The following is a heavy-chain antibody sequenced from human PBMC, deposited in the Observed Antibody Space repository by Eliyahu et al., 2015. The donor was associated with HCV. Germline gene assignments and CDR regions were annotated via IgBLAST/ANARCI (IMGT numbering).Heavy chain of an antibody. V-gene: IGHV3-49*05. CDR2: IRSKAYGGTT. J-gene: IGHJ4*02. CDR1: GFTFGVYA. Sequence: EVQLVESGGGLVKPGRSLRLSCTASGFTFGVYAXSWFRQAPGKGGGWVGFIRSKAYGGTTEYAASVKGRFTISRDDSKSIAYLQMNSLKTEDTAVYYCTRVGDGYCSSTSCYRDFDYWGQGTLVTVSS. CDR3: TRVGDGYCSSTSCYRDFDY. D-gene: IGHD2-2*01.